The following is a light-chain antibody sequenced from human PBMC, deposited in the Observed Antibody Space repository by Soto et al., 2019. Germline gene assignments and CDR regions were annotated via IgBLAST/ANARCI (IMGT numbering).Light chain of an antibody. V-gene: IGKV3-20*01. CDR1: QSVSSSY. Sequence: EIVLTQSPGTLSLSPGERATLSCRASQSVSSSYVAWYQQKPGQAPRLIIYGASSRATGIPDRFSGSGYGTDFTLTISILEPEDFALYYCQQYGSSPPVYTFGQGTKLEIK. J-gene: IGKJ2*01. CDR2: GAS. CDR3: QQYGSSPPVYT.